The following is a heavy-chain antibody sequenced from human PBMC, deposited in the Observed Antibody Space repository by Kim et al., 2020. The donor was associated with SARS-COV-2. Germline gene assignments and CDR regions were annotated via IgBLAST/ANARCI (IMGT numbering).Heavy chain of an antibody. CDR1: GYTFTSYG. CDR2: ISAYNGNT. Sequence: ASVKVSCKASGYTFTSYGISWVRQAPGQGLEWMGWISAYNGNTNYAQKLQGRVTMTTDTSTSTAYMELRSLRSDDTAVYYCARDHNYDILTGYSEGEGWFDPWGQGTLVTVSS. J-gene: IGHJ5*02. D-gene: IGHD3-9*01. CDR3: ARDHNYDILTGYSEGEGWFDP. V-gene: IGHV1-18*01.